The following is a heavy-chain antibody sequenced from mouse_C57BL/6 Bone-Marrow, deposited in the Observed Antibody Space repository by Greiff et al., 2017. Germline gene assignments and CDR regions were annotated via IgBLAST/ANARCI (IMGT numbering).Heavy chain of an antibody. CDR2: INYDGSST. CDR1: GFTFSDYY. D-gene: IGHD1-1*01. CDR3: ARDVYYYGSSPYGYFDV. V-gene: IGHV5-16*01. J-gene: IGHJ1*03. Sequence: EVQVVESEGGLVQPGSSMKLSCTASGFTFSDYYMAWVRQVPEKGLEWVANINYDGSSTYYLDSLKSRFVISRDNAKNILYLQMSSLKSEDTATYYCARDVYYYGSSPYGYFDVWGTGTTVTVSS.